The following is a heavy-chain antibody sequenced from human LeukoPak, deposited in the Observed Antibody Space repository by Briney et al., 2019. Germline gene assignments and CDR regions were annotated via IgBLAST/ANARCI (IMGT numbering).Heavy chain of an antibody. CDR1: GYTFTGYY. CDR2: INPNSGGA. Sequence: ASVKVSCKASGYTFTGYYMHWVRQAPGQGLEWMGWINPNSGGANYAQKFQGRVTMTRDTSISTAYMELSRLRSDDTAVYYCARDRDYSEGAWFDPWGQGTLVTVSS. D-gene: IGHD4-11*01. J-gene: IGHJ5*02. V-gene: IGHV1-2*02. CDR3: ARDRDYSEGAWFDP.